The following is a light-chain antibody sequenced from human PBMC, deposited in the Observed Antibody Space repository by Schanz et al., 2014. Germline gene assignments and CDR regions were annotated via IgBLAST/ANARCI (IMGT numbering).Light chain of an antibody. J-gene: IGKJ4*01. V-gene: IGKV3-20*01. CDR2: ETT. CDR3: QQFGDLLT. CDR1: QSVSSSY. Sequence: EIVLTQSPGTLSLSPGERATLSCRASQSVSSSYLAWYQQKPGQAPRLLIYETTTRATGIPDRFSGSGSGTDFTLTISRLEPEDFAVYYCQQFGDLLTFGGGTRVEIK.